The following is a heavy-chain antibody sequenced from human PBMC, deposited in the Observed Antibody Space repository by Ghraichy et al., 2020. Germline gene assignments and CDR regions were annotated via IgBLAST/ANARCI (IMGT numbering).Heavy chain of an antibody. CDR2: INKGGGDR. J-gene: IGHJ4*02. Sequence: LTCAASGFTFNTYAMIWVRQAPGRGLEWVSGINKGGGDRYYADSVKGRFTISRDDSKFTLYLQLSNLRAEDTAIYYCAKGLGWQPYGDFDYWGQGTKVIVSS. CDR1: GFTFNTYA. CDR3: AKGLGWQPYGDFDY. D-gene: IGHD4-17*01. V-gene: IGHV3-23*01.